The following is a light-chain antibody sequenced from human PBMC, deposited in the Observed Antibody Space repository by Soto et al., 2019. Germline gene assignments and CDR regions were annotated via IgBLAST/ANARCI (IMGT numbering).Light chain of an antibody. CDR1: QSIGSF. CDR2: GAS. CDR3: QQPYATPWT. J-gene: IGKJ1*01. Sequence: DIPMTQSPSSLSTSVGDRVTITCRASQSIGSFLNWYQHQPGKAPKLLIYGASNLQSGVPSRFSGSGSGTEFTLTISSLRPEDFATYYCQQPYATPWTFGQGTRVEIK. V-gene: IGKV1-39*01.